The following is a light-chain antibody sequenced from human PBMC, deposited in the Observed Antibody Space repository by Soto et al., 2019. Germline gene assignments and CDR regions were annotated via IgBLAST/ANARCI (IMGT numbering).Light chain of an antibody. V-gene: IGKV3-20*01. Sequence: EIVLTQSPDTLSLSPGERVTLSFGASQTVIRNYLAWHQQKPGQTPRLLVYGASSRATGIPDRFSGSGSGTDFTLTISRLEPEDFAVYYCQQHGTSPITFGQGTDWRL. CDR1: QTVIRNY. CDR2: GAS. CDR3: QQHGTSPIT. J-gene: IGKJ5*01.